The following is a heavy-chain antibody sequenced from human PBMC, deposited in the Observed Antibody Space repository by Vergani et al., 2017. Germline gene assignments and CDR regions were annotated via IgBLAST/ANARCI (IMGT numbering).Heavy chain of an antibody. CDR2: INHSGST. J-gene: IGHJ4*02. V-gene: IGHV4-34*01. Sequence: QVQLQQWGAGLLKPSETLSLTCAVYGGSFTGYYWTWIRQPPEKGLEWIGEINHSGSTNYNPSLKSRVTISVDTSKNQFSLKLSSVTAADTAVYYCARGPGDSSCYYYPALFYWGQGTLVTVSS. CDR1: GGSFTGYY. CDR3: ARGPGDSSCYYYPALFY. D-gene: IGHD3-22*01.